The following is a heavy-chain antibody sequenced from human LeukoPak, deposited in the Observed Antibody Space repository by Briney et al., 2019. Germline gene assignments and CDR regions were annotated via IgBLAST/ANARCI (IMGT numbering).Heavy chain of an antibody. Sequence: SETLSLTCTVSGGSISSYYWSWIRQPAGKGLEWIGRIYTSGSTNYNPSLKSRVTMSVDTSKSQFSLKLCSVTAADTAAYYCARDLHPVRGFDYWGQGTLVTVSS. V-gene: IGHV4-4*07. CDR3: ARDLHPVRGFDY. CDR1: GGSISSYY. D-gene: IGHD3-16*02. J-gene: IGHJ4*02. CDR2: IYTSGST.